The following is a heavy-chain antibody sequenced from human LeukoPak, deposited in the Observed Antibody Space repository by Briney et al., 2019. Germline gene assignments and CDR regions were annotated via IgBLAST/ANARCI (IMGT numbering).Heavy chain of an antibody. Sequence: SETLSLTCAVYGGSFSGYYRSWIRQPPGKGLEWIGEINHSGSTNYNPSLKSRVTISVDTSKNQFSLKLSSVTAADTAVYYCARQRDGVDYWGQGTLVTVSS. V-gene: IGHV4-34*01. J-gene: IGHJ4*02. CDR3: ARQRDGVDY. CDR1: GGSFSGYY. CDR2: INHSGST. D-gene: IGHD3-3*01.